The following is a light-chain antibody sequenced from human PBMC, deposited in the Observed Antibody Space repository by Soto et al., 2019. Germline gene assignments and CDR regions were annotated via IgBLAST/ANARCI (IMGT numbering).Light chain of an antibody. J-gene: IGKJ4*01. CDR1: HSVSSNS. Sequence: ESMLTQSPATLSLSPGESATLSCRTSHSVSSNSLAWHQQKPGQAPRLLMYAASSRAAGIPDRFSGSGSGTDFTLTISSLEPEDFAVYFCQHRAGWPPALTFGGGTKVDIK. CDR3: QHRAGWPPALT. CDR2: AAS. V-gene: IGKV3D-20*02.